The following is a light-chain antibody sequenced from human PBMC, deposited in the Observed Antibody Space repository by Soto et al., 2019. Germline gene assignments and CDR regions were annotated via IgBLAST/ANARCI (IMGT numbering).Light chain of an antibody. V-gene: IGKV3-15*01. J-gene: IGKJ5*01. CDR1: ESVSSN. CDR2: GAS. CDR3: QQYNSWPPSII. Sequence: VMTQSPDTLSVSPGERGTLSCRAIESVSSNVAWYQQRPGQAPRLLIYGASTRATDTPVRFRGSGSGTEFTLTISCLQSEELGVYYCQQYNSWPPSIIFGQGTRLELK.